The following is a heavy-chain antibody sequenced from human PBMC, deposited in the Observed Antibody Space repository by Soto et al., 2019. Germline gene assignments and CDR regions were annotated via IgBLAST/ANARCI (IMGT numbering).Heavy chain of an antibody. CDR1: GGPISSYY. CDR2: IYYSGST. J-gene: IGHJ4*02. Sequence: SETLSLTYTVSGGPISSYYWSWIRQPPGKGLEWIGYIYYSGSTNYNPSLKSRVTISVDTSKNQFSLKLSSVTAADTAVYYCARRWGRTFDYWGQGTLVTVSS. V-gene: IGHV4-59*08. CDR3: ARRWGRTFDY. D-gene: IGHD7-27*01.